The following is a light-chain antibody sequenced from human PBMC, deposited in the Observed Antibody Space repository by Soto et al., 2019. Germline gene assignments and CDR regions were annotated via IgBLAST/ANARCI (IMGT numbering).Light chain of an antibody. V-gene: IGKV3-11*01. CDR1: QSFRGL. J-gene: IGKJ1*01. CDR3: QQRSNWPKT. Sequence: EVVLTHSPFTLSLSPGERATLSFRASQSFRGLLAWYQQKPGQAPRLLIYDAYNRATGIPPRFSGSGSGTDFTLTISSLEPADFATYYCQQRSNWPKTFGHGTKVDIK. CDR2: DAY.